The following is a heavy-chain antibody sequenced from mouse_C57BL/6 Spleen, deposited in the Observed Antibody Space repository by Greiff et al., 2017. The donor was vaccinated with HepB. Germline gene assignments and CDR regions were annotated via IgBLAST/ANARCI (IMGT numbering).Heavy chain of an antibody. J-gene: IGHJ3*01. CDR1: GFSLSTSGMG. CDR3: ARSITYDYDAWFAY. D-gene: IGHD2-4*01. V-gene: IGHV8-12*01. Sequence: QVTLKVSGPGILQSSQTLSLTCSFSGFSLSTSGMGVSWIRQPSGKGLAWLAHIYWDDDKRYNPSLKSRLTISKDTSRNQVFLKITSVDTADTATYCGARSITYDYDAWFAYWGQGTLVTVSA. CDR2: IYWDDDK.